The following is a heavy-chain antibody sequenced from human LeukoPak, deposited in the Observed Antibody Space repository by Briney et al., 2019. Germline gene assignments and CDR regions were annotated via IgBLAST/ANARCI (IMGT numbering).Heavy chain of an antibody. Sequence: GASVKVSCKASGYTFTAYYMHWVRQAPGQGLEWMGRINPNSGGTNYAQNFQGRVTMTSDTSISTAYMELSRLRSDDTALYYCARDRRDWSFWFDPWGQGTLVTVSS. J-gene: IGHJ5*02. V-gene: IGHV1-2*06. CDR3: ARDRRDWSFWFDP. CDR1: GYTFTAYY. CDR2: INPNSGGT. D-gene: IGHD3-9*01.